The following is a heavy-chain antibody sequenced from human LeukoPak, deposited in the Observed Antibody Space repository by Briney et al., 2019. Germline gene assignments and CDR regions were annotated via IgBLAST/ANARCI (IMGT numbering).Heavy chain of an antibody. D-gene: IGHD6-19*01. CDR3: ARRESGWTGEDY. CDR2: IYYSGST. V-gene: IGHV4-59*08. CDR1: GGSISSYH. J-gene: IGHJ4*02. Sequence: SETLSLTCTVSGGSISSYHWSWIRQPPGKGLERIGYIYYSGSTNYNPSLKSRVTISVDTSKNQFSLKLSSVTAADTAVYYCARRESGWTGEDYWGQGTLVTVSS.